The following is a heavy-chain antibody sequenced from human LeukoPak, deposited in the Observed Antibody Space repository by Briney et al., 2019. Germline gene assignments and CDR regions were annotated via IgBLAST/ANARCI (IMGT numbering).Heavy chain of an antibody. D-gene: IGHD1-1*01. CDR1: GFIISGYA. V-gene: IGHV3-23*01. CDR3: AKGDTPDNSYNYFAP. J-gene: IGHJ5*02. Sequence: GGSLRLSCAASGFIISGYAMSWVRQAPGKGLEWVSSISYSGDGTKYADSVKGRCTISREDSKNTLYLQMDSLRAEDTAVYYCAKGDTPDNSYNYFAPWGQGTLVTVSS. CDR2: ISYSGDGT.